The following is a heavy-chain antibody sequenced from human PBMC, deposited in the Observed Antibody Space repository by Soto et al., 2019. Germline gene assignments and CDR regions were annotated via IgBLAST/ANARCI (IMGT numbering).Heavy chain of an antibody. CDR2: IWYDGSNK. D-gene: IGHD4-17*01. V-gene: IGHV3-33*01. J-gene: IGHJ4*02. CDR3: AREDPTTVVTLDY. CDR1: GFTFSSYG. Sequence: QVQLVESGGGVVQPGRSLRLSCAASGFTFSSYGMHWVRQAPGKGLEWVAVIWYDGSNKYYADSVKGRFTISRDNSKNTLYLQMNSLRAEETAVYYCAREDPTTVVTLDYWGQGTLVTVSS.